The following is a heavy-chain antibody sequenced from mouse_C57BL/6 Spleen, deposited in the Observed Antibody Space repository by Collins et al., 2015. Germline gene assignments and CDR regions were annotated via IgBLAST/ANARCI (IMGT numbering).Heavy chain of an antibody. CDR2: INPGSGGT. D-gene: IGHD6-1*01. Sequence: QVQLQQSGAELMKPGASVKLSCKATGYKFTGYWIEWVKQRPGHGLEWIGVINPGSGGTNYNEKFKGKATLTADTSSNTAYLQLSSLTSEDTAFYYCSTVRFWGQGATLTVSS. CDR1: GYKFTGYW. J-gene: IGHJ2*01. V-gene: IGHV1-9*01. CDR3: STVRF.